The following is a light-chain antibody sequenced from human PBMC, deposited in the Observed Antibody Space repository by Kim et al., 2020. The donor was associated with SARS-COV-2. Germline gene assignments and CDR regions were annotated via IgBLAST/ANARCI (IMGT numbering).Light chain of an antibody. Sequence: QSVLTQPASVSGSPGQSITISCTGTSSDVGNYNSVSWYQQHPGKAPKVMIYDVSNRPSGVSNRFSGSKSGNTASLTISGLQAEDEADYYCSAYTSISTVVFGGGTKVTVL. V-gene: IGLV2-14*03. CDR1: SSDVGNYNS. CDR3: SAYTSISTVV. CDR2: DVS. J-gene: IGLJ2*01.